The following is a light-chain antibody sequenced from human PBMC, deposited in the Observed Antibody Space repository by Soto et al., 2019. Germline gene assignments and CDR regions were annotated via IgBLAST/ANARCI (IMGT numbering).Light chain of an antibody. CDR3: CSFAGNYIYV. CDR2: DVS. Sequence: QSALTQPRSVSGSPGQSVTISCTGTSSDVGGYNYVSWYLQHPGKAPKVMIYDVSKRSSGVPDRFSGSKSGNTASLTISGLQSEDEADYYCCSFAGNYIYVFGTGTKVTVL. CDR1: SSDVGGYNY. J-gene: IGLJ1*01. V-gene: IGLV2-11*01.